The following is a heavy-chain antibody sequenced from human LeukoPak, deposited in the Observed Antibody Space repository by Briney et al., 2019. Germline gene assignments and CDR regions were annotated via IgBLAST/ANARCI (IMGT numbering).Heavy chain of an antibody. CDR2: ISDSGRT. CDR1: GGSISGRY. J-gene: IGHJ3*02. D-gene: IGHD3-16*01. Sequence: SETLSLTCSVSGGSISGRYWSWIRQPPGKGLEWIGYISDSGRTNYNPSLRSRVSISVDTSKNQFSLNLRSVTAADTAVYSCERSLHDYVWGSSSPSAFDIWGQGTMVTVSS. CDR3: ERSLHDYVWGSSSPSAFDI. V-gene: IGHV4-59*11.